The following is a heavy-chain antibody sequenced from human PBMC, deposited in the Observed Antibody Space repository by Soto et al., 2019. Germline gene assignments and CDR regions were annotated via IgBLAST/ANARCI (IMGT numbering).Heavy chain of an antibody. V-gene: IGHV3-23*01. CDR2: ISGSGGST. CDR1: GFPFSSYA. Sequence: EVQLLESGGGFVQPGGSLGLSCAASGFPFSSYAMTWVRQAPGKGLEWVSLISGSGGSTYYADSVKGRFTISRDNSRDTLYPHMNSLRAVDTAVYYCAKVHGSGSYNNFPDYWGQGTLVTVSS. J-gene: IGHJ4*02. D-gene: IGHD3-10*01. CDR3: AKVHGSGSYNNFPDY.